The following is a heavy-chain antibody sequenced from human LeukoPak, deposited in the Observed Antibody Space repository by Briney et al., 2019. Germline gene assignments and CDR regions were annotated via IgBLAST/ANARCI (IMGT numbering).Heavy chain of an antibody. CDR2: ISGSGGST. CDR3: AKDRDSSSWLKVFDY. V-gene: IGHV3-23*01. D-gene: IGHD6-13*01. Sequence: GRSLRLSCAASGFTFDDYAMSWVRQAPGKGLEWVSAISGSGGSTYYAESVKGRFTISRDNSKNTMYLQMNSLRAEDTAVYYCAKDRDSSSWLKVFDYWGQGTLVTVSS. J-gene: IGHJ4*02. CDR1: GFTFDDYA.